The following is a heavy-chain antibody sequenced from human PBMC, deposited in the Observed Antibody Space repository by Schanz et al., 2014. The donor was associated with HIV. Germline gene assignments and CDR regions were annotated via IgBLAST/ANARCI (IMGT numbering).Heavy chain of an antibody. J-gene: IGHJ6*02. CDR3: AKVLIPMIAVPYYGMDV. CDR1: GFTFSNYW. CDR2: INSDGTST. D-gene: IGHD3-22*01. V-gene: IGHV3-74*01. Sequence: EVQVVESGGGLVQAGGSLRLSCAASGFTFSNYWMHWVRQAPGKGLVWVSRINSDGTSTNYADSVKGRFTISRDNAKNSLYLQMNSLRAEDTAVYYCAKVLIPMIAVPYYGMDVWGQGTTVTVSS.